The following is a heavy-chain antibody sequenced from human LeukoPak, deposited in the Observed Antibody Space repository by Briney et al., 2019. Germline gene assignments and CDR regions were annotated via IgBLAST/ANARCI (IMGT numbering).Heavy chain of an antibody. CDR1: GFTFSSYG. J-gene: IGHJ4*02. D-gene: IGHD3-22*01. V-gene: IGHV3-23*01. CDR2: ITGSGAST. CDR3: AKRDSSGSFYFDH. Sequence: PGGSLRLSCAASGFTFSSYGMSWVRQAPGTGLGWVSAITGSGASTFYADSVKGQFTISRDNSKNTLYLQMNSLRAEDTAVYYCAKRDSSGSFYFDHWGQGTLVTVSS.